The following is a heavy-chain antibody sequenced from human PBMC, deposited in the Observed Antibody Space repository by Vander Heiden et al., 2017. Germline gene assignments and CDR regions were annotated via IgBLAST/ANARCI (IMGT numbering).Heavy chain of an antibody. J-gene: IGHJ4*02. CDR1: GFTFSSYA. Sequence: QVQLVESGGGVVQPGRSLRLSCAASGFTFSSYAMHWVRQAPGKGLEWVAVISYDGSNKYYADSVKGRSTISRDNSKNTLYLQMNSLRAEDTAVYYCARDPLGQLWLMGGFDYWGQGTLVTVSS. D-gene: IGHD5-18*01. V-gene: IGHV3-30-3*01. CDR2: ISYDGSNK. CDR3: ARDPLGQLWLMGGFDY.